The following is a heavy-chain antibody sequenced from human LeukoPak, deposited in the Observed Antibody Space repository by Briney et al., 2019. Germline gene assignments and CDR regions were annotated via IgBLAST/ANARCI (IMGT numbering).Heavy chain of an antibody. CDR2: INHSGST. CDR1: GGSIRSYY. V-gene: IGHV4-34*01. Sequence: SETLSLTCTVSGGSIRSYYWSWIRQPPGKGLEWIGEINHSGSTNYNPSLKSRVTISVDTSKNQFSLKLSSVTAADTAVYYCAMYYYDSSGYSQLDYWGQGTLVTVSS. D-gene: IGHD3-22*01. CDR3: AMYYYDSSGYSQLDY. J-gene: IGHJ4*02.